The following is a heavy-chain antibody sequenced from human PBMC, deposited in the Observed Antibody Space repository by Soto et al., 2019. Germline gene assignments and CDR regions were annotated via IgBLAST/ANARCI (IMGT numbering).Heavy chain of an antibody. V-gene: IGHV1-18*01. J-gene: IGHJ4*02. D-gene: IGHD6-13*01. CDR1: GYTFTSYG. CDR2: ISAYNGNT. CDR3: ARGMSAAGTSPWYY. Sequence: ASVKVSCEASGYTFTSYGISWVRQAPGQGLEWMGWISAYNGNTNYAQKLQGRVTMTTDTSTSTAYMELRSLRSDDTAVYYCARGMSAAGTSPWYYWGQGSLVPVSS.